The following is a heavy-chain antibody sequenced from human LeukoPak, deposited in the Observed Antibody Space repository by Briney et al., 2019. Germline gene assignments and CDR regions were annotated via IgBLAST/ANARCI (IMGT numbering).Heavy chain of an antibody. Sequence: ASVKVSCKASGYTFTSYYMHWVRQAPGQGLEWMGIINPSGGSTSYAQKFQGRVTMTRDMSTSTVYMELSSLRSEDTAVYYCARSYCTNGVCYRPYYFDYWGQGTLVTVSS. V-gene: IGHV1-46*01. CDR1: GYTFTSYY. CDR2: INPSGGST. D-gene: IGHD2-8*01. CDR3: ARSYCTNGVCYRPYYFDY. J-gene: IGHJ4*02.